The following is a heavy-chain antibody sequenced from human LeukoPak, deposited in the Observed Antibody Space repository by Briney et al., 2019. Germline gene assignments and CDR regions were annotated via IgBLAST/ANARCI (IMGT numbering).Heavy chain of an antibody. CDR1: GFTFSNYW. V-gene: IGHV3-7*01. Sequence: GGSLRLSCAAAGFTFSNYWMSWVRQAPGKGLEWVANIKEDGSEKYYVDSVKGRFTISRDNAKNSLYLQMNSLRAEDTAVYYCASGSYGRDYWGQGTLVTVSS. J-gene: IGHJ4*02. CDR3: ASGSYGRDY. D-gene: IGHD1-26*01. CDR2: IKEDGSEK.